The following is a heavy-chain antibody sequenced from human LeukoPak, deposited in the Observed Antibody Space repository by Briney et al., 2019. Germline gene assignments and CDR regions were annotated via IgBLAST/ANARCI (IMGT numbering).Heavy chain of an antibody. V-gene: IGHV1-69*06. CDR2: IIPIFGAA. CDR3: ARSSVVTAMVHLEY. CDR1: GGTFTSYA. Sequence: ASVKVSCKASGGTFTSYAISWVRQAPGQGLEWMGGIIPIFGAANYAQRFQGRVTITADKSTSTSYMELSSLRSEDTAVYYCARSSVVTAMVHLEYWGQGTLVTVSS. D-gene: IGHD2-21*02. J-gene: IGHJ4*02.